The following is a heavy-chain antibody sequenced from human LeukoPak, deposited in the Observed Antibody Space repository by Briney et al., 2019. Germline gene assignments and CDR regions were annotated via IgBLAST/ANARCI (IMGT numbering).Heavy chain of an antibody. CDR3: ARDGLGSYDY. Sequence: KPGGSLRLSCAASGFAFSDYTINWVRQAPGKGLEWVSSISSNSRYIYYADSVKGRLTISRDNAKNSVYLQMNSLRAEDTAVYYCARDGLGSYDYWGQGTLVTVSS. J-gene: IGHJ4*02. D-gene: IGHD3-10*01. CDR2: ISSNSRYI. V-gene: IGHV3-21*01. CDR1: GFAFSDYT.